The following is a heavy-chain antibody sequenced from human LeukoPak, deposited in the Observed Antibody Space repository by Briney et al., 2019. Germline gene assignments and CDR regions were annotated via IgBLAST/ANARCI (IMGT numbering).Heavy chain of an antibody. J-gene: IGHJ4*02. Sequence: ASVKVSCKASGYTFTSYGISWVRQAPGQGLEWMAWISVYNGNTNYAQKFQGRVTMTTDTSTSTAYMELRSLRYDDTAMYYCARDNAWVVRYLDNWGQGTLVTVSS. CDR1: GYTFTSYG. CDR2: ISVYNGNT. CDR3: ARDNAWVVRYLDN. V-gene: IGHV1-18*01. D-gene: IGHD2-15*01.